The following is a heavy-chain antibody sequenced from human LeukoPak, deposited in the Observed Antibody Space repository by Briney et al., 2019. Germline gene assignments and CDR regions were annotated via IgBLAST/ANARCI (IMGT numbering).Heavy chain of an antibody. D-gene: IGHD5-24*01. CDR1: GGSFSRYV. Sequence: GASVKVSCKASGGSFSRYVISWVRQAPGQGLEWTGRITPIVGTVEYAQRFQGRVTITADRATSIAYMELTSLRSEDTAVYYCARDPDGNAYFDYWGQGTLVTVSS. CDR2: ITPIVGTV. V-gene: IGHV1-69*04. J-gene: IGHJ4*02. CDR3: ARDPDGNAYFDY.